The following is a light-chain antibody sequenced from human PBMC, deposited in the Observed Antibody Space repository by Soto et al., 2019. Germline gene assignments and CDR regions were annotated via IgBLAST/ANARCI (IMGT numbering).Light chain of an antibody. CDR1: KTIKTT. CDR3: QQYNNWPQT. CDR2: GVP. Sequence: VMTQAPATLSVSPGEIATLSCRDSKTIKTTVAGSKLNDGQVPRPVTYGVPTRATDIPAGFSGSGSGTESTFTITSLKPENLEENNGQQYNNWPQTFGKGTKV. V-gene: IGKV3-15*01. J-gene: IGKJ1*01.